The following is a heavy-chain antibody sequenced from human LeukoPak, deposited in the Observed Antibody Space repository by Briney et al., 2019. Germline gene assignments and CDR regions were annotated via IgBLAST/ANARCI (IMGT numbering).Heavy chain of an antibody. CDR2: ISSSSPYI. CDR1: GFIFSDYS. Sequence: PGGSLRLSCVASGFIFSDYSMDWVRQAPGKGLEWVSSISSSSPYIYYTDSVKGRFTISRDNAKNSLYLQMNSLRAEDTAVYYCARLYSRVGPFDYWGQGTLVTVSS. D-gene: IGHD5-18*01. J-gene: IGHJ4*02. V-gene: IGHV3-21*01. CDR3: ARLYSRVGPFDY.